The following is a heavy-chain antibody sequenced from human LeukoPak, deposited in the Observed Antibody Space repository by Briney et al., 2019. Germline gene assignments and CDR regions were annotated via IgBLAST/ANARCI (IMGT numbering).Heavy chain of an antibody. Sequence: SETLSLTCTVSGGSISSYYWSWIRQPPGKGLEWIGYTYYSGSTNYNPSLKSRVTISVDTSKNQFSLKLSSVTAADTAVYYCARVGGGIAAAGRRGFDYWGQGTLVTVSS. D-gene: IGHD6-13*01. V-gene: IGHV4-59*01. CDR1: GGSISSYY. CDR2: TYYSGST. J-gene: IGHJ4*02. CDR3: ARVGGGIAAAGRRGFDY.